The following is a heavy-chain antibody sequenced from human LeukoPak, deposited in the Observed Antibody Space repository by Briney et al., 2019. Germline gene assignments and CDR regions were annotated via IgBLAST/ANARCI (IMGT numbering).Heavy chain of an antibody. J-gene: IGHJ6*02. CDR3: AKVSGGGLYYDGMDV. Sequence: GGSLRLSCAASGFTFSSYGMHWVRQAPGKGLEWVAVIWYDGSNKYYADSVKGRFTISRDNSKNTPYLQMNSLRAEDTAVYYCAKVSGGGLYYDGMDVWGQGTTVTVSS. V-gene: IGHV3-33*06. CDR1: GFTFSSYG. D-gene: IGHD1-14*01. CDR2: IWYDGSNK.